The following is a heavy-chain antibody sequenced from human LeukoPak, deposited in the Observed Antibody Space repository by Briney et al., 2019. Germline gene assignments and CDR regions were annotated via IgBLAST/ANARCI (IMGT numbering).Heavy chain of an antibody. J-gene: IGHJ4*02. CDR2: IYPGDSDT. CDR3: ARHLRDGYNSYYFDY. V-gene: IGHV5-51*01. CDR1: GYSLTSYW. Sequence: GESLKISCKGSGYSLTSYWIGWVRQMPGKGLEWMGIIYPGDSDTRYSPSFQGQVTISADKSISTAYLQWSSLKASDTAMYYCARHLRDGYNSYYFDYWGQGTLVTVSS. D-gene: IGHD5-24*01.